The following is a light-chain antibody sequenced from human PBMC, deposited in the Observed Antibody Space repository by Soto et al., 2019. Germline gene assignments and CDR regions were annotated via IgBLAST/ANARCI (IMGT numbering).Light chain of an antibody. CDR1: QSLLYSSNNKNY. CDR2: WAS. CDR3: QRYYGGPPYT. Sequence: DIVMTQSPDSLAVSLGDRATINCKSSQSLLYSSNNKNYLAWYQQKPGQPPKLLIYWASTRESWVPDRFSGSGSGTDFTRTISSLQAEDVAVYYCQRYYGGPPYTFGQGTKLEIK. V-gene: IGKV4-1*01. J-gene: IGKJ2*01.